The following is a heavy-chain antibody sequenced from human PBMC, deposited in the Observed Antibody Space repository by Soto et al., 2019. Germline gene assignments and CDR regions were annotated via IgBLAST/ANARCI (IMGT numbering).Heavy chain of an antibody. D-gene: IGHD2-15*01. J-gene: IGHJ4*02. V-gene: IGHV1-69*13. CDR3: ARESRYCSGGSCYFLPGIDY. CDR1: GGTFSSYA. Sequence: SLKVSCKASGGTFSSYAISWVRQAPGQGLEWMGGIIPIFGTATYAQKFQGRVTITADESTSTAYMELSSLRSEDTAVYYCARESRYCSGGSCYFLPGIDYWGQGTLVTVSS. CDR2: IIPIFGTA.